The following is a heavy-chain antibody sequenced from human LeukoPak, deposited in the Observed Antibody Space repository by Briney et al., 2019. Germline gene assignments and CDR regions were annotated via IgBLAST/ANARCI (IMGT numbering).Heavy chain of an antibody. Sequence: ASVKVSCKASGYTFTSYGISWVRQAPGQGLEWMGWINAGNGNTKYSQKFQGRVTITRDTSASTAYMELSSLRSEDTAVYCCARDYDSSGHWDYWGQGTLVTVSS. V-gene: IGHV1-3*01. CDR2: INAGNGNT. J-gene: IGHJ4*02. CDR1: GYTFTSYG. D-gene: IGHD3-22*01. CDR3: ARDYDSSGHWDY.